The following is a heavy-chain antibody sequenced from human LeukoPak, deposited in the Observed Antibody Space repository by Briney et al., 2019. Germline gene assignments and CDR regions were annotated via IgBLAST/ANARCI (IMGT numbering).Heavy chain of an antibody. CDR2: LYSGGNT. D-gene: IGHD3-22*01. CDR1: GFRGSSYY. Sequence: GGSLRLSCAASGFRGSSYYMSWVRQAPGRGLEWVSVLYSGGNTHYGGPVKGRFTISRDDYSNELFLQMNSLRVEDTAVYYCARDHDSSGYDAFDLWGQGTMVTVSS. CDR3: ARDHDSSGYDAFDL. J-gene: IGHJ3*01. V-gene: IGHV3-53*01.